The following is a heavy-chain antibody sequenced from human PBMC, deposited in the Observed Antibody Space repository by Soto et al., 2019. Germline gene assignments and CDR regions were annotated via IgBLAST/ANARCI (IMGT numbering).Heavy chain of an antibody. CDR2: TYYNGNA. CDR1: GGSIDRSNYY. D-gene: IGHD2-15*01. J-gene: IGHJ4*02. V-gene: IGHV4-39*01. Sequence: SETLSLTCTVSGGSIDRSNYYWDWIRQPPGKGLEWIGTTYYNGNAYYNPSLKSRVTMSVDTSKNQFSLKLISVTAADTAVYYCARHFVAVVVKGWGYWGQGTLVTVSS. CDR3: ARHFVAVVVKGWGY.